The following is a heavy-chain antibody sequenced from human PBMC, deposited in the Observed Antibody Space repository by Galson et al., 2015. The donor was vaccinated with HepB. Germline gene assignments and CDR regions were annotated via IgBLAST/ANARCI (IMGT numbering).Heavy chain of an antibody. CDR3: AAGNTAMAP. CDR2: IVVGSGNT. D-gene: IGHD5-18*01. V-gene: IGHV1-58*01. CDR1: GFTFSNSA. Sequence: SVKVSCKASGFTFSNSAAQWVRQARGQRLEWIGWIVVGSGNTNYAQKFRERVTISRDMSTSTAYMELSGLRSEDTAIYYCAAGNTAMAPWGQGTLVTVSS. J-gene: IGHJ5*02.